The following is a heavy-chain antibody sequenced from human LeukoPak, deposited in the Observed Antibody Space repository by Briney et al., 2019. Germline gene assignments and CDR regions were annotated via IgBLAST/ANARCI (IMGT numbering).Heavy chain of an antibody. Sequence: ASVKVSCKASGYTFMNYGISWVRQTPGQGLEWMGWISIYNGNTNYAQKVQGRVTMTTDTFTNTVYMELRNLRSDDTAVYYCARGEHGTTWYVDYWGQGTLVTVSS. V-gene: IGHV1-18*01. D-gene: IGHD6-13*01. CDR1: GYTFMNYG. CDR2: ISIYNGNT. J-gene: IGHJ4*02. CDR3: ARGEHGTTWYVDY.